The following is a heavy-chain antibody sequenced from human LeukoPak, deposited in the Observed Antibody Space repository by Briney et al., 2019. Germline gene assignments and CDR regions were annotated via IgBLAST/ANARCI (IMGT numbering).Heavy chain of an antibody. D-gene: IGHD3-22*01. Sequence: GESLKISCKGSGYTFASYWIGWVRQMPGKGLEWMGITYPGDSETRYSPSFQGQVTISADKSISTAYLQWSSLKASDTAMYYCARHGGLMESAQDSSGYYSGDAFDIWGQGTMVTVSS. J-gene: IGHJ3*02. CDR1: GYTFASYW. CDR2: TYPGDSET. CDR3: ARHGGLMESAQDSSGYYSGDAFDI. V-gene: IGHV5-51*01.